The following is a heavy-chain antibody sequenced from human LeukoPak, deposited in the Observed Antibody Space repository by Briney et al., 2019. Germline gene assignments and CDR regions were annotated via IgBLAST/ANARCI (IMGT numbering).Heavy chain of an antibody. CDR2: ISYDGSNK. CDR3: AKDQTSSGSWYWDDYYYYGMDV. Sequence: GGPQRLPCAASGFILRRYGMHWVRQAPGKALEGVAVISYDGSNKYYADSVRGRFTISRDNSKNTLYLQMKSMRAEDTAVYYCAKDQTSSGSWYWDDYYYYGMDVWGQGTTVTVSS. V-gene: IGHV3-30*18. D-gene: IGHD6-13*01. J-gene: IGHJ6*02. CDR1: GFILRRYG.